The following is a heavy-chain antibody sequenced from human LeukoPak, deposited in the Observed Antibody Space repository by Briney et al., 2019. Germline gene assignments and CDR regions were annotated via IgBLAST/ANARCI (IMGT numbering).Heavy chain of an antibody. CDR2: INHSGST. D-gene: IGHD5-18*01. Sequence: SETLSLTCAVYGGSFSGYYWSWIRQPPGKGLEWIGEINHSGSTNYNPSLKSRVTISLDTSKNQFSLKLSSVTAADTAVYYCARHVEYSYGFHFDYWGQGTLVTVSS. V-gene: IGHV4-34*01. CDR1: GGSFSGYY. J-gene: IGHJ4*02. CDR3: ARHVEYSYGFHFDY.